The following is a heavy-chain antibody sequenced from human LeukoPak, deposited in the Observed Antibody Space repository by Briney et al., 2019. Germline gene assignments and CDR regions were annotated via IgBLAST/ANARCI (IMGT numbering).Heavy chain of an antibody. J-gene: IGHJ4*02. Sequence: PGGSLRLSCAASGFTFSNDWMSWVRQAPGKGLEWVANIKQDGNERYYVDSVRGRFTISRDNAKNSLYLQMNSLRVEDTAVYYCARSLVRGAPDYWGQGTLVTVFS. CDR2: IKQDGNER. V-gene: IGHV3-7*01. D-gene: IGHD3-10*01. CDR3: ARSLVRGAPDY. CDR1: GFTFSNDW.